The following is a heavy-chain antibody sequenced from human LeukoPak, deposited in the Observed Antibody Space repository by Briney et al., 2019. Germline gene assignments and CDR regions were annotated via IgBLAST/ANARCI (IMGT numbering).Heavy chain of an antibody. CDR1: GGSISSGGYS. CDR2: INHSGST. J-gene: IGHJ4*02. CDR3: ARGRYRGYCSGGSCYGDDY. Sequence: SETLSLTCAVSGGSISSGGYSWSWIRQPPGKGLEWIGEINHSGSTNYNPSLKSRVTISVDTSKNQFSLKLSSVTAADTAVYYCARGRYRGYCSGGSCYGDDYWGQGTLVTVSS. V-gene: IGHV4-34*01. D-gene: IGHD2-15*01.